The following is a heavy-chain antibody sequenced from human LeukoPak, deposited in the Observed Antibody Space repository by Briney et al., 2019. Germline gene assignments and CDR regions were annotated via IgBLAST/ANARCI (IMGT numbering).Heavy chain of an antibody. CDR3: AKNGGRSRAFDI. Sequence: GGALRLSCAASGFTFSSNAMSWVRQAPGKGLEWVSGISSSGGNTYYEDSVKGRFTISRDNSKNTMYLQMKSLSAEDTAVYYCAKNGGRSRAFDIWGQGTKVTVSS. V-gene: IGHV3-23*01. CDR2: ISSSGGNT. CDR1: GFTFSSNA. D-gene: IGHD2-15*01. J-gene: IGHJ3*02.